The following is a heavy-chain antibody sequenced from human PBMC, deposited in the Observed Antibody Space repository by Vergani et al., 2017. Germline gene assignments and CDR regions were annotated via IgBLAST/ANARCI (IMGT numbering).Heavy chain of an antibody. D-gene: IGHD4-11*01. CDR1: GGSFTSYH. CDR2: IDHTGRP. J-gene: IGHJ6*03. V-gene: IGHV4-34*01. CDR3: ARVNTETNGHLYYYYYMDV. Sequence: QVQLQQWGGGLLKPSETLSLTCVVNGGSFTSYHWTWIRQSPGEGLGWVGDIDHTGRPDCNPSLKGRLTMSVDKSRNQFSLTLNSVTATDTAIYFCARVNTETNGHLYYYYYMDVWGQGTAVAVS.